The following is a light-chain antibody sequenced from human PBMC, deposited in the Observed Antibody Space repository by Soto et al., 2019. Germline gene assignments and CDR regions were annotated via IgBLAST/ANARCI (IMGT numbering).Light chain of an antibody. V-gene: IGKV3D-11*01. CDR3: QQRQSWPRT. CDR2: QST. CDR1: QYINTR. Sequence: EIILKHSPVTLSSTPGARVTFSCSASQYINTRLAWYQHIPGHAPILLIYQSTRRAAGIPARFSASGAATDFTLTISDVQPEDVTLYYCQQRQSWPRTFGQGTKVDIK. J-gene: IGKJ1*01.